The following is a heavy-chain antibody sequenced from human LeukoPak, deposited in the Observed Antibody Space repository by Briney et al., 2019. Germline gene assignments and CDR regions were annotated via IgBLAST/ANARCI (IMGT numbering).Heavy chain of an antibody. V-gene: IGHV1-24*01. J-gene: IGHJ4*02. CDR1: GYTLTEVS. CDR2: FDPADGAP. Sequence: ASVKVSCKISGYTLTEVSMHWVRQAPGKGLEWMGGFDPADGAPIYAQKFQGRVTMSEDTSTTTAYMDLSSLRSEDTAVYYCATEVVGYGDVHYFDSWGQGTLVTVSS. CDR3: ATEVVGYGDVHYFDS. D-gene: IGHD4-17*01.